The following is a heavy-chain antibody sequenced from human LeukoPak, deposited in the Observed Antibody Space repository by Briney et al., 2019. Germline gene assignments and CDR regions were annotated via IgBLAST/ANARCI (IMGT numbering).Heavy chain of an antibody. D-gene: IGHD2-21*02. J-gene: IGHJ4*02. CDR3: AKVCIAYCGGDCHFFDY. CDR1: GFTVSSNY. V-gene: IGHV3-53*01. CDR2: IYSGGST. Sequence: GGSLRLSCAASGFTVSSNYMSWVRQAPGKGLEWVSVIYSGGSTYYADSVKGRFTISRDNSKNTLYLQMNSLRAEDTAVYYCAKVCIAYCGGDCHFFDYWGQGTLVTVSS.